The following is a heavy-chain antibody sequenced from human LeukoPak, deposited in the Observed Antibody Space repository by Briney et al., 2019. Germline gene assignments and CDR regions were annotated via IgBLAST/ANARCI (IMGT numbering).Heavy chain of an antibody. J-gene: IGHJ4*02. CDR3: ARRVAVTARYFFDF. CDR1: GGSISSGDYY. V-gene: IGHV4-30-4*01. D-gene: IGHD2-21*02. CDR2: IYYSGST. Sequence: SETLSLTCTVSGGSISSGDYYWSWIRQPPGKGLEWIGYIYYSGSTYYNPSLKSRVTISVDTSKNQFSLKLNSVTAADTAVYFCARRVAVTARYFFDFWGQGILVTVSS.